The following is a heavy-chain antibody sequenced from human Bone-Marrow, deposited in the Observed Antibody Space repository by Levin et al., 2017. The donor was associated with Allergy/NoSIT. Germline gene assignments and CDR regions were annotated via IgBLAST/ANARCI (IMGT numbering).Heavy chain of an antibody. CDR3: AREDATGSFSLD. CDR2: IYYSGRT. J-gene: IGHJ4*02. D-gene: IGHD3-10*01. CDR1: GGSISSSSYY. V-gene: IGHV4-39*07. Sequence: SQTLSLTCPVSGGSISSSSYYWGWIRQPPGKGLEWIGTIYYSGRTYYNPSLKSRVTISVDTSKNQFSLKLSSVTAADRAVYYCAREDATGSFSLDWGQGIPVTVSS.